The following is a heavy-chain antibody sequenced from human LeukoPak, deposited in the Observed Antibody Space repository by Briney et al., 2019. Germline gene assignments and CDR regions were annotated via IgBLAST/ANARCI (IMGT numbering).Heavy chain of an antibody. Sequence: ASVTVSFKASGYTFTSHGISWLRQAPGQGLEWLGWISAYNGNTNYAQKLQGRLTMTTDTSTSTAYMELRSLRSDDTAVYYCARDGWAGAYYDFWSGYLGAFDIWGQGTMVTVSS. CDR2: ISAYNGNT. CDR3: ARDGWAGAYYDFWSGYLGAFDI. CDR1: GYTFTSHG. V-gene: IGHV1-18*01. J-gene: IGHJ3*02. D-gene: IGHD3-3*01.